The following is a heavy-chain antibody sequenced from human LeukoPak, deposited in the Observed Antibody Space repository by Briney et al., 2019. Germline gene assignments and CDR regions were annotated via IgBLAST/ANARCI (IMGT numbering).Heavy chain of an antibody. CDR2: ISSSNSYI. CDR3: ASEFTGRGIAMI. V-gene: IGHV3-21*06. J-gene: IGHJ4*02. Sequence: GGSLRLSCAASGFTFNRETMNWVRQAPGKGLEWVSSISSSNSYIYYADSVKGRCTISRDNAKNSVYLQMNSLRPEDTAMYYCASEFTGRGIAMIWGQGTLVAVSS. D-gene: IGHD6-13*01. CDR1: GFTFNRET.